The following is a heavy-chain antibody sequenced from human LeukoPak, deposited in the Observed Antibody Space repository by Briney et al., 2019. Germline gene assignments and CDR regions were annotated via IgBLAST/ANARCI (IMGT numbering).Heavy chain of an antibody. V-gene: IGHV4-39*01. CDR2: IYYSGST. D-gene: IGHD1-26*01. J-gene: IGHJ4*02. Sequence: SETLSLTCTVSGGSISGSSYYWGWNRQPPGKGLEWIGTIYYSGSTYYNPSLKSRVTISVDTSKNQFSLKLNSVTAADTAVYYCAEHKGAGRLASFDYWGQGTLVTVSS. CDR3: AEHKGAGRLASFDY. CDR1: GGSISGSSYY.